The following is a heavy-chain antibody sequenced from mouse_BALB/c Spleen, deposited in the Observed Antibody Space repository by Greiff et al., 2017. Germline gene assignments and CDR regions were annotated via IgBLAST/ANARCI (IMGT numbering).Heavy chain of an antibody. CDR3: ASDTTVEGYAMDY. CDR1: GFTFSSFG. CDR2: ISSGSSTI. D-gene: IGHD1-1*01. J-gene: IGHJ4*01. Sequence: EVKLVESGGGLVQPGGSRKLSCAASGFTFSSFGMHWVRQAPEKGLEWVAYISSGSSTIYYADTVKGRFTISRDNPKNTLFLQMTRLRSEDTAMYYCASDTTVEGYAMDYWGQGTSVTVSS. V-gene: IGHV5-17*02.